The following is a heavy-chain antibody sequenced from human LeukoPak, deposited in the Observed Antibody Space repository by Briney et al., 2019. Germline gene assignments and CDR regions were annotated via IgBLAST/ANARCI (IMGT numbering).Heavy chain of an antibody. V-gene: IGHV1-2*02. CDR3: ARSAYNYGYVYFDH. CDR1: GYTFTGCF. D-gene: IGHD5-18*01. Sequence: APVKVSRKASGYTFTGCFIHYVRQAPGQGLEWMGWIDPNSDNIRYSETFKDRVTMTRDTSTNTAYMELSWLRSDDTAVYYCARSAYNYGYVYFDHWGQGTLVIVSS. CDR2: IDPNSDNI. J-gene: IGHJ4*02.